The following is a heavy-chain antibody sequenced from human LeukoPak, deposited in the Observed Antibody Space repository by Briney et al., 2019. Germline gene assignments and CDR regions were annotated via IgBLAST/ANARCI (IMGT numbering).Heavy chain of an antibody. V-gene: IGHV4-34*01. D-gene: IGHD2-2*02. Sequence: SETLSLTCAVYGGSFSGYYWSWIRQPPGKGLEWIGEINHSGSTNYNPSLKSRVTISVDTSKNQFSLKLSSVTAADTAVYYCASHTRYCSSTSCYRYGMDVWGKGTTVTVSS. CDR2: INHSGST. J-gene: IGHJ6*04. CDR1: GGSFSGYY. CDR3: ASHTRYCSSTSCYRYGMDV.